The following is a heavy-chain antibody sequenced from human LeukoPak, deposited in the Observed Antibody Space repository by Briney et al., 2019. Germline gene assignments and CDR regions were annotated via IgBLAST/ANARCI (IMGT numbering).Heavy chain of an antibody. Sequence: GRSLRLSCAASGFTFSSYGMHWVRQAPGKGLEWVAVISYDGSNKYYADSVKGRFTISRDNSKNTLYLQMNGLRAEDTAVYYCAKDDIKGYQLLERGRFPSYSNYWGQGTLVTVSS. CDR1: GFTFSSYG. D-gene: IGHD2-2*01. V-gene: IGHV3-30*18. CDR2: ISYDGSNK. CDR3: AKDDIKGYQLLERGRFPSYSNY. J-gene: IGHJ4*02.